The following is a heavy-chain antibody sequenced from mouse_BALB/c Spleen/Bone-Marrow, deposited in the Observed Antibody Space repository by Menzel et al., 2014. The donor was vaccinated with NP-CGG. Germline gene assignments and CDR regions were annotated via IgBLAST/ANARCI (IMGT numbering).Heavy chain of an antibody. CDR2: INPSTAYT. CDR1: GYIFTTNW. CDR3: ERDWDY. J-gene: IGHJ3*01. V-gene: IGHV1-7*01. D-gene: IGHD4-1*01. Sequence: QVQLQQSGTELAKPGASVKMSCKASGYIFTTNWMHWVKQRPGQGLEWIGYINPSTAYTDYNQKFKDKATLTADKSSSTAYMQLNSLTSDDSAVYYCERDWDYWGQGTLVTVSA.